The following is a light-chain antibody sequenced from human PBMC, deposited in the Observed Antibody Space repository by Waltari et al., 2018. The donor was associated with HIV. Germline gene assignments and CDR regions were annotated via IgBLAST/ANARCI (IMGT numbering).Light chain of an antibody. Sequence: QFALTQPASVSGSPGQSITVSCTGTNSDIGYYNYVSWYQQHPGKAPNLLIYEVSNRPSGVSNRCAGSKSGNTASLTISGLQAEDEADYFCSSLTNSATLSVLFGGGTKLTVL. CDR1: NSDIGYYNY. V-gene: IGLV2-14*01. CDR3: SSLTNSATLSVL. J-gene: IGLJ3*02. CDR2: EVS.